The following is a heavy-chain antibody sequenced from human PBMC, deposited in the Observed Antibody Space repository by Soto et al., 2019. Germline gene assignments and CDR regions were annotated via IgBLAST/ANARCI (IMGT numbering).Heavy chain of an antibody. CDR1: GGSISSSSYY. Sequence: SETLSLTCTVSGGSISSSSYYWGWIRHPPGKGLEWIGSIYYSGSTYYNPSLKSRVTISVDTSKNQFSLKLSPVTAADTAVYYCARHSIQDYYGSGSYGLDPWGQGTLVT. J-gene: IGHJ5*02. CDR2: IYYSGST. D-gene: IGHD3-10*01. V-gene: IGHV4-39*01. CDR3: ARHSIQDYYGSGSYGLDP.